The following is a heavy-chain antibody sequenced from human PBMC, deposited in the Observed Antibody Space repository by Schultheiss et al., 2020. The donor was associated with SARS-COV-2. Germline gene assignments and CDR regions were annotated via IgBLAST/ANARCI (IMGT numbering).Heavy chain of an antibody. CDR2: IHDSGIT. J-gene: IGHJ4*02. CDR3: ARGDKFYYYDSSGYYYVEEPSDY. D-gene: IGHD3-22*01. Sequence: SQTLSLTCTVSGGSISSGDYYWSWIRQPPGKGLEWIGFIHDSGITNYNPSLKSRVTISVDTSKNQFSLKLSSVTAADTAVYYCARGDKFYYYDSSGYYYVEEPSDYWGQGTLVTVSS. CDR1: GGSISSGDYY. V-gene: IGHV4-61*08.